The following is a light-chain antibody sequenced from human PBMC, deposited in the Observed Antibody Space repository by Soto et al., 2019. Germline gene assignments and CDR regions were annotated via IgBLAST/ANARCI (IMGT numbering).Light chain of an antibody. CDR2: VGTGGIVG. CDR1: SGYSNYQ. CDR3: GADHGSGSNFVYV. J-gene: IGLJ3*02. Sequence: QPVLTQPPSASASLGASVILTCTLSSGYSNYQVDWYQQRPGKGPRFVMRVGTGGIVGSKGDGIPDRFSVLGSGLNRYLTIKNIQEEDESDYHCGADHGSGSNFVYVFGGGTQLTVL. V-gene: IGLV9-49*01.